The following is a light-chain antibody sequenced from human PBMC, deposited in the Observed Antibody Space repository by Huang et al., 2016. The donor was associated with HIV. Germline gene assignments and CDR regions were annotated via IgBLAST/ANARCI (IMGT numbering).Light chain of an antibody. Sequence: EIVLTQSPVTLSLSPGDRATLSCRASQSIVTYLAWYQQKSGQAPRLLIYDVSTTAAGGPARFSASGSETDFTLTIASLDPDDFAIYHCQQRSKWPLTFGGGTKVEMK. V-gene: IGKV3-11*01. CDR2: DVS. CDR1: QSIVTY. J-gene: IGKJ4*01. CDR3: QQRSKWPLT.